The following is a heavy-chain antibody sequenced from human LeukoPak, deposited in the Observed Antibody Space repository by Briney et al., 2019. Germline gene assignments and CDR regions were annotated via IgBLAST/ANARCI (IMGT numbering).Heavy chain of an antibody. CDR3: AKDQKPDSGYDIDY. J-gene: IGHJ4*02. CDR2: IFGSGDTT. CDR1: GFTISSYG. D-gene: IGHD5-12*01. V-gene: IGHV3-23*01. Sequence: GGSLRLSCAASGFTISSYGMNWVRQAPRKGLEWVSVIFGSGDTTNYADSVKGRFTISRDRSKNTLYLEMHSLRADDTAVYYCAKDQKPDSGYDIDYWGQGTLVIVSS.